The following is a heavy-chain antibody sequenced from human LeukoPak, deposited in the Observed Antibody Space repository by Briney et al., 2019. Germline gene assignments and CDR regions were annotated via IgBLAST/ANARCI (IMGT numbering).Heavy chain of an antibody. CDR3: ARGYYHDSSGFYPKWFDR. J-gene: IGHJ5*02. CDR1: GGSINSYY. V-gene: IGHV4-4*07. CDR2: IYSSGST. Sequence: SETLSLTCTVSGGSINSYYWSWIRQPAGKGLEWTGRIYSSGSTNYNPSLKSRVTMSVDTSKNQFSLKLRSVTAADTAVYYCARGYYHDSSGFYPKWFDRWGQGTLVTVSS. D-gene: IGHD3-22*01.